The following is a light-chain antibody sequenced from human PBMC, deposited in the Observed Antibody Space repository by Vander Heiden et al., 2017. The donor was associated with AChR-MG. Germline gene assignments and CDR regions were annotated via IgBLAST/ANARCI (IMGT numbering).Light chain of an antibody. CDR2: QND. J-gene: IGLJ3*02. CDR1: SVGNKY. V-gene: IGLV3-1*01. CDR3: QAWDSRSNWV. Sequence: SYELTQPPSVSVSPGQTASITCSGDSVGNKYASWYQQKPGQSPVLVIHQNDKRPSGIPERFSGSSSGNTATLTISGTQSLDEADYFCQAWDSRSNWVFGGGTKLTVL.